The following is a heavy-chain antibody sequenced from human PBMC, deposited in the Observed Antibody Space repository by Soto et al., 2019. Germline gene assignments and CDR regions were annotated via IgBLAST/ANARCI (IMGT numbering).Heavy chain of an antibody. D-gene: IGHD6-13*01. CDR2: IKQDRSEK. CDR3: ARENLVQGPHDAFDI. Sequence: GGSLRLSCAASGFTFSSYWMSWVRQAPGKGLEWVANIKQDRSEKYYVDSVKGRFTISRDNAKNSLYLQMNSLRAEDTAVYYSARENLVQGPHDAFDIWGQGTMVTVSS. CDR1: GFTFSSYW. J-gene: IGHJ3*02. V-gene: IGHV3-7*01.